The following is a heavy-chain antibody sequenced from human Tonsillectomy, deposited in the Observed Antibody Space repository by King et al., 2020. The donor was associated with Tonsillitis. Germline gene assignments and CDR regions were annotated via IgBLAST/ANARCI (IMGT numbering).Heavy chain of an antibody. J-gene: IGHJ5*02. CDR2: IYHSGST. D-gene: IGHD7-27*01. CDR3: ARDRVRNWGGNWIDP. CDR1: GGSISGFY. Sequence: VQLQESGPGLVKPSETLSLTCTVSGGSISGFYWSWIRQSPGGGLEWIGNIYHSGSTRYNPSLKSRVTMSVDTSKNQFSLKLTSMTAAETAVYYCARDRVRNWGGNWIDPWGQGTLVTVSS. V-gene: IGHV4-59*01.